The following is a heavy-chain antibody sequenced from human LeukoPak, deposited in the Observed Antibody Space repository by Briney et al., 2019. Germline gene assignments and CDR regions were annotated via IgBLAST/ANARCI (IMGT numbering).Heavy chain of an antibody. CDR2: IKSKTDGGTT. CDR1: GFTFSNAW. J-gene: IGHJ4*02. CDR3: TTDIVVVVAATPSDY. V-gene: IGHV3-15*01. Sequence: PGGSLRLSCAASGFTFSNAWMSWVRQAPGKGLEWVGRIKSKTDGGTTDYAAPVKGRFTISRDDSKNTLYLQMNSLKTEDTAVYYRTTDIVVVVAATPSDYWGQGTLVTVSS. D-gene: IGHD2-15*01.